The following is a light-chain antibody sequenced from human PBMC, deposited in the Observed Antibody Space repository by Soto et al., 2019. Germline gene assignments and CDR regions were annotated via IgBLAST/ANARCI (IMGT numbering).Light chain of an antibody. CDR2: GAS. CDR1: QSVSSSY. V-gene: IGKV3-20*01. Sequence: ELVLTQSPGTLSLSPGERAKLSCRASQSVSSSYLAWYQQKPGQAPRPLIYGASSRATGIPDRFSGSGSGTDFTLTIRRLEPEDFAVYYCQQYGSSSITVGQGTRLEN. J-gene: IGKJ5*01. CDR3: QQYGSSSIT.